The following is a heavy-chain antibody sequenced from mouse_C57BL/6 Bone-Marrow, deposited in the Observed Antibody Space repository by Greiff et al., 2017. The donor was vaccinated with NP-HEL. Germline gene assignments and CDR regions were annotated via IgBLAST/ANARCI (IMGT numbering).Heavy chain of an antibody. CDR2: INPNNGGT. Sequence: VQLQQSGPELVKPGASVKIPCKASGYTFTDYNMDWVKQSHGKSLEWIGDINPNNGGTNYNQKFKGKATLTVDKSSSTAYMELLSLTSEDTAVYYCRVYDYGFPSYFDYWGQGTTLTVSS. V-gene: IGHV1-18*01. CDR3: RVYDYGFPSYFDY. J-gene: IGHJ2*01. CDR1: GYTFTDYN. D-gene: IGHD2-4*01.